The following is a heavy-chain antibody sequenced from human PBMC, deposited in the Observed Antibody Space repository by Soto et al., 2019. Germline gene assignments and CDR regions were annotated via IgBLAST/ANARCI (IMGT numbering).Heavy chain of an antibody. CDR1: GFTFSSYA. CDR2: ISSNGGST. D-gene: IGHD3-9*01. CDR3: ARAGLRYFDPYYFDY. Sequence: GGSLRLSCAASGFTFSSYAMHWVRQAPRKGLEYVSAISSNGGSTYYANSVKGRFTISRDNSKNTLYLQMGSLRAEDMAVYYCARAGLRYFDPYYFDYWGQGTLVTVSS. J-gene: IGHJ4*02. V-gene: IGHV3-64*01.